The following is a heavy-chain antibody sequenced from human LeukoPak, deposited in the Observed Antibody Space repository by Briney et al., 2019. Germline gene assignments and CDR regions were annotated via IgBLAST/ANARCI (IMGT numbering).Heavy chain of an antibody. Sequence: GAPLQICCKSSGSIFTSYWIGWVRQLPGKGLEWMGIIYPGDSDNKYSPSFQRLVTISADTSNSTACRQWGSLKASDTAMYYWARGVGVAVAVDFDIRGQGTMVTGSS. CDR2: IYPGDSDN. CDR1: GSIFTSYW. CDR3: ARGVGVAVAVDFDI. V-gene: IGHV5-51*01. D-gene: IGHD6-19*01. J-gene: IGHJ3*02.